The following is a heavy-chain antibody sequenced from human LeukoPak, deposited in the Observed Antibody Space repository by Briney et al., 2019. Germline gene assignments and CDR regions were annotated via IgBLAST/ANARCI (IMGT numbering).Heavy chain of an antibody. CDR2: ISYDGSNT. J-gene: IGHJ4*02. V-gene: IGHV3-30*18. Sequence: PGRSLRLSCAASGFTFSSYGMQWVRQAPGKGLEWVAVISYDGSNTYYADSVKGRFTISRDNSKNTLYLQMNSLRVEDTAVYHCVKRQEPWFGEPEGDYWGQGTLVTVSS. CDR3: VKRQEPWFGEPEGDY. CDR1: GFTFSSYG. D-gene: IGHD3-10*01.